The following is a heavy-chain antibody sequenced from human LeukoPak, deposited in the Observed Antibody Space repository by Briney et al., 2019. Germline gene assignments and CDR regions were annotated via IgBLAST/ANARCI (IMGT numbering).Heavy chain of an antibody. D-gene: IGHD3-10*01. CDR3: AKDLNVDYHGSGRGVFDI. J-gene: IGHJ3*02. CDR1: GFTFSSYA. CDR2: ISGSGGST. Sequence: AGGSLRLSCAASGFTFSSYAMSWVRQAPGKGLEWVSAISGSGGSTCYADSVKGRFTISRDNSKNTLYLQMNSLRAEDTAVYYCAKDLNVDYHGSGRGVFDIWGQGTMVTVSS. V-gene: IGHV3-23*01.